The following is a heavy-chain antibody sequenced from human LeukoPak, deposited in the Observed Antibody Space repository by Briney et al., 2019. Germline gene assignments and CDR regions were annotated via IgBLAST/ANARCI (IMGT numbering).Heavy chain of an antibody. J-gene: IGHJ4*02. D-gene: IGHD2-2*01. CDR3: ATLNPLGYCSSTSCPNFDY. CDR2: INSDGSST. CDR1: GLTFSSYW. Sequence: GGSLRLSCAASGLTFSSYWMHWVRQAPGKGLVWVSRINSDGSSTSYADSVKGRFTISRDNAKNTLYLQMNSLRAEDTAVYYCATLNPLGYCSSTSCPNFDYWGQGTLVTVSS. V-gene: IGHV3-74*01.